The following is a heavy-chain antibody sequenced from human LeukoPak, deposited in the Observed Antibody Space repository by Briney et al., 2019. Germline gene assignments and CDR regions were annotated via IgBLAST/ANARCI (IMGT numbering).Heavy chain of an antibody. CDR2: ISTSSSTI. D-gene: IGHD4-17*01. Sequence: GGSLRLSCAASGFTFSSYIMNWVRQAPGKGLEWVSHISTSSSTIYYADSVKGRFTISRDNAKNSLYLQMNSLRAEDTAVYYCARRHGDYFLDYWGQGTLVTVSS. J-gene: IGHJ4*02. CDR3: ARRHGDYFLDY. V-gene: IGHV3-48*04. CDR1: GFTFSSYI.